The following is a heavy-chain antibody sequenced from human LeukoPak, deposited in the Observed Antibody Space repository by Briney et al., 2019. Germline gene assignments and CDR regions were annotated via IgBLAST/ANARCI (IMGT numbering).Heavy chain of an antibody. J-gene: IGHJ5*02. CDR2: IYYSGST. CDR1: GGSISSGDYY. CDR3: AREYIVVVVAATDNWFDP. V-gene: IGHV4-30-4*08. Sequence: SQTLSLTCTVSGGSISSGDYYWSWIRQPPGKGLEWIGYIYYSGSTYYNPSLKSRVTISVDTSKNQFSLKLSSVTAADTAVYYCAREYIVVVVAATDNWFDPWGQGTLVTVSS. D-gene: IGHD2-15*01.